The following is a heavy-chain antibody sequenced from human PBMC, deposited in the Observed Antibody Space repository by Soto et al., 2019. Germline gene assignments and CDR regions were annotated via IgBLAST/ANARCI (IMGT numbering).Heavy chain of an antibody. V-gene: IGHV3-33*01. CDR2: IWNYGSYE. J-gene: IGHJ4*02. CDR3: VRCGGERIGEFDY. D-gene: IGHD1-1*01. CDR1: GFTFNYYG. Sequence: GGSLRLSCAASGFTFNYYGMHWVRQAPGKGLDWAAGIWNYGSYEYYSVSVKGRFTITRDNSKITVFLQMNNLRAEDTGIYYCVRCGGERIGEFDYWGQGTLVTVSS.